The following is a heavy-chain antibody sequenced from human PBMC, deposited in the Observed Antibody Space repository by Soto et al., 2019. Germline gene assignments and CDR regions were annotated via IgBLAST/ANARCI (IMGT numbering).Heavy chain of an antibody. CDR3: ARDTGYYDSSGKNFFDY. CDR1: GGSISSGDYC. V-gene: IGHV4-30-4*01. J-gene: IGHJ4*02. Sequence: PSETLSLTCTFSGGSISSGDYCWSWIHQPPGKGLEWIGYIYYSGSTYYNPSLKSRVTISVDTSKNQFSLKLSSVTAADTAVYYCARDTGYYDSSGKNFFDYWGQGTLVTVSS. CDR2: IYYSGST. D-gene: IGHD3-22*01.